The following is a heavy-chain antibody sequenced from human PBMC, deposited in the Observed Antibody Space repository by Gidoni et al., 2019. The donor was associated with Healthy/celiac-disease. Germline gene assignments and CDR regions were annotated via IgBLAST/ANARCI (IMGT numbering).Heavy chain of an antibody. V-gene: IGHV1-24*01. Sequence: QVQLVQSGAGVKKPGASVKVSCKVSGYSLTEFSLHWVRQAPGKGLEWMGGFDPEDGETIYAQKFQGRVTMTEDTSTDTAYMELSSLRSEDTAVYYCATPYYDILTGYYNVYGAFDIWGQGTMVTVSS. J-gene: IGHJ3*02. CDR3: ATPYYDILTGYYNVYGAFDI. CDR2: FDPEDGET. D-gene: IGHD3-9*01. CDR1: GYSLTEFS.